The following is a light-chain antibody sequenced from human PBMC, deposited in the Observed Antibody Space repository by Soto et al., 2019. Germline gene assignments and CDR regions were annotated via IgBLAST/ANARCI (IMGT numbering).Light chain of an antibody. Sequence: IKMTQSPSSLSASVGDRVTITCRASQRISGYLNWYQKKSGQAPRLLMYAASRRQSGVPARFSGSGSGTDFTLTICSRQPEDSATYYCQQSDSMPWTGGQGTKVDI. CDR3: QQSDSMPWT. CDR1: QRISGY. J-gene: IGKJ1*01. CDR2: AAS. V-gene: IGKV1-39*01.